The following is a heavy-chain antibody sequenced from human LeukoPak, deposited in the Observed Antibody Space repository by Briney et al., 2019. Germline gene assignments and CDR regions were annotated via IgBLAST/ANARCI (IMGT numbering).Heavy chain of an antibody. CDR2: ISGSGGST. Sequence: GGSLRLSCAASGFTFSSYSMSWVRQAPGKGLEWVSAISGSGGSTYYADSVKGRFTISRDNSKNTLYLQMNSLRAEDTAVYYCAAAGTGNWFDPWGRGTLVTVSS. D-gene: IGHD6-13*01. CDR3: AAAGTGNWFDP. V-gene: IGHV3-23*01. J-gene: IGHJ5*02. CDR1: GFTFSSYS.